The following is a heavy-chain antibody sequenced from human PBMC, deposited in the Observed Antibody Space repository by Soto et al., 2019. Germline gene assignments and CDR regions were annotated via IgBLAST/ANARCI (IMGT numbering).Heavy chain of an antibody. V-gene: IGHV5-51*01. J-gene: IGHJ4*02. CDR3: ARRTYYDSSGYYPGTTYYFDY. Sequence: LKISCKGSGYSFTSYWIGWVRQMPGKGLEWMGIIYPGDSDTRYSPSFQGQVTISADKSISTAYLQWSSLKASDTAMYYCARRTYYDSSGYYPGTTYYFDYWGQGTLVTVSS. D-gene: IGHD3-22*01. CDR2: IYPGDSDT. CDR1: GYSFTSYW.